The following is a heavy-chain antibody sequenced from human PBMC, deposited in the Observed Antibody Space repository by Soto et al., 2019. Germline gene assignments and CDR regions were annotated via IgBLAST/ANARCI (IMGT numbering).Heavy chain of an antibody. CDR3: ARVPPYSSGWSDFDY. J-gene: IGHJ4*02. V-gene: IGHV1-18*01. CDR2: ISAYNGNT. D-gene: IGHD6-19*01. CDR1: CYTFTSDG. Sequence: SSVKVSCKASCYTFTSDGISWVRQAPGQGLEWMGWISAYNGNTNYAQKLQGRVTMTTDTSTSTAYKELRSLRSDDTAVYYCARVPPYSSGWSDFDYWGQGTLVTVSS.